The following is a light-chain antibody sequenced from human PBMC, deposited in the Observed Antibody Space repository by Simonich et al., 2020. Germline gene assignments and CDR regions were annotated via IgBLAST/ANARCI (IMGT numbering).Light chain of an antibody. CDR2: DVS. Sequence: QSALTQPASVSGSPGQSITISCTGTSSDVGGYNYVSWYQQHPGKAPKLMIYDVSNRASGVSNRFSGSKSGNTASLTISGLQAEDEADYYCSSYTSSSTNWVFGGGTKLTVL. J-gene: IGLJ3*02. V-gene: IGLV2-14*03. CDR1: SSDVGGYNY. CDR3: SSYTSSSTNWV.